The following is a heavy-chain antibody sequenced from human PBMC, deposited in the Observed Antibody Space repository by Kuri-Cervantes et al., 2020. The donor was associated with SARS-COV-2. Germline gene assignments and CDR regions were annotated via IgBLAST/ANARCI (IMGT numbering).Heavy chain of an antibody. J-gene: IGHJ6*03. CDR2: ISSSGSTI. Sequence: GESLKISCAASGFTFSDYYVSWIRQAPGKGLEWVSYISSSGSTIYYADSVKGRFTISRDNAKNSLYLQMNSLRAEDTAVYYCARGVVPAAIRYYYYYYYMDVWGKGTTVTVSS. CDR1: GFTFSDYY. CDR3: ARGVVPAAIRYYYYYYYMDV. D-gene: IGHD2-2*02. V-gene: IGHV3-11*04.